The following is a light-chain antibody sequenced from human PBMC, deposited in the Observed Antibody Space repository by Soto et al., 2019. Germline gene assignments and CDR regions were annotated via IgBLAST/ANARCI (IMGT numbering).Light chain of an antibody. V-gene: IGLV1-44*01. J-gene: IGLJ1*01. CDR2: SNN. CDR3: AAWDDSLNGSYV. CDR1: SSNIGRNT. Sequence: QSVLTQPPSASGTPGQRVTISCSGTSSNIGRNTVNWYQQLPGAAPKLLIYSNNQRPSGVPDRFSGPKSGTSASLAISGLQSEDEADYYCAAWDDSLNGSYVFGTGTKVTVL.